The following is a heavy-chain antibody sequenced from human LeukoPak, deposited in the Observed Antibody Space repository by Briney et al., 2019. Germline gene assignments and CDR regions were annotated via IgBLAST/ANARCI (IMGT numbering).Heavy chain of an antibody. CDR2: INHSERT. D-gene: IGHD2-21*01. V-gene: IGHV4-34*01. Sequence: AETLSLTCGVSGGSFSGYFWSWSRQPPGKGLEWIGEINHSERTNYNPSLQSRVTMSVDTSKKHFSLKLSAVTAADTAVYYCARARTYCAGVCYSRWLGSWGQGPLVTVSS. CDR1: GGSFSGYF. CDR3: ARARTYCAGVCYSRWLGS. J-gene: IGHJ5*01.